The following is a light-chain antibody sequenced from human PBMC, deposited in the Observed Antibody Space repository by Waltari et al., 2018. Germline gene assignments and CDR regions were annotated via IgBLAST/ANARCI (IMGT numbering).Light chain of an antibody. CDR1: KLGEKY. CDR3: QAWDRNTVI. V-gene: IGLV3-1*01. CDR2: QDM. Sequence: SYELTQPPSVSVSSGQPASITCSGDKLGEKYVSWYRQKPGQPPVLVVYQDMKRPSGTPERFSGSNSANTATLTISGTQAVDEADYYCQAWDRNTVIFGGGTKLTVL. J-gene: IGLJ2*01.